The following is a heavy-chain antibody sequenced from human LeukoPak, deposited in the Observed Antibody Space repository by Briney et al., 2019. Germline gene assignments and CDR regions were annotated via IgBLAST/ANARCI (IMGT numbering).Heavy chain of an antibody. CDR3: ARERVIAAAGDGFDS. D-gene: IGHD2-21*01. Sequence: GGSLRLSCAASGFTFSDYSMNWVRQAPGKGLVWVSYISSSSTTIFYADSVKGRFTISRDNAKNSLFLQMNGLRDEDTALYYCARERVIAAAGDGFDSWGQGTLVTVSS. V-gene: IGHV3-48*02. CDR2: ISSSSTTI. J-gene: IGHJ4*02. CDR1: GFTFSDYS.